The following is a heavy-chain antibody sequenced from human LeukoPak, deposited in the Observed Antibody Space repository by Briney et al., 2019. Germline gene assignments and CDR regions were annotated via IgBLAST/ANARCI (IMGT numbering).Heavy chain of an antibody. CDR3: VKDYDFWSGEDYFDY. V-gene: IGHV3-30*18. CDR1: GFTFSSYG. J-gene: IGHJ4*02. Sequence: GGSLRLSCAASGFTFSSYGMHWVRQAPGKGLEWVAVISYDGSNKYYADSVKGRFTISRDNSKNTLYLQMNSLRAEDTAVYYCVKDYDFWSGEDYFDYWGQGTLVTVSS. D-gene: IGHD3-3*01. CDR2: ISYDGSNK.